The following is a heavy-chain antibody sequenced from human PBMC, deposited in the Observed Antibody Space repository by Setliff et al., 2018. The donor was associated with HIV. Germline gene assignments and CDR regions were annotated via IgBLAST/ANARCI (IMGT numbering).Heavy chain of an antibody. D-gene: IGHD3-10*01. J-gene: IGHJ4*02. V-gene: IGHV3-33*03. CDR2: IFYDGSEQ. CDR3: AKDPGRRGGYDGYFDF. Sequence: PGGSLRLSCAASGFTFSTYGMHWVRQAPGKGLEWLAVIFYDGSEQFYVDSVKGRFTISRDNAKNSLYLQMNSLRAEDTAVYYCAKDPGRRGGYDGYFDFWGRGTPVTVSS. CDR1: GFTFSTYG.